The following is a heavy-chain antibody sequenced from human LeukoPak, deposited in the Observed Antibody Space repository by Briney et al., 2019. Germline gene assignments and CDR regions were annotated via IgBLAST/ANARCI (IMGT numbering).Heavy chain of an antibody. J-gene: IGHJ5*02. D-gene: IGHD2-21*02. V-gene: IGHV4-31*03. CDR2: IYYSGST. Sequence: SETLSLTCTVSGGSISSGGYYWSWIRQHPGKGLEWIGYIYYSGSTYYNPSLKSRVTISVDTSKNQFSLKLSSVTAADTAVYYCARVDCGGDCYSLITDPHNWFDPWGQGTLVTVSS. CDR1: GGSISSGGYY. CDR3: ARVDCGGDCYSLITDPHNWFDP.